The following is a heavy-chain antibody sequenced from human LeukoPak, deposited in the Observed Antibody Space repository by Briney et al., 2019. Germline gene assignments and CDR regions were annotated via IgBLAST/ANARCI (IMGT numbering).Heavy chain of an antibody. J-gene: IGHJ4*02. CDR1: GVTFSSYG. CDR2: IWYDGSNK. D-gene: IGHD6-19*01. V-gene: IGHV3-33*01. CDR3: ARDQSSGSSYFDY. Sequence: GGSLGLSCAASGVTFSSYGMHWVRQAPGKGLEWVAVIWYDGSNKYYADSVKGRFTISRDNSKNTLYLQMNSLRAEDTAVYYCARDQSSGSSYFDYWGEGTLVTVSS.